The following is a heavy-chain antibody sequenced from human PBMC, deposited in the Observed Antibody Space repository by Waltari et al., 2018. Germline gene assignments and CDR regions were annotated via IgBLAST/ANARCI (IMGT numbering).Heavy chain of an antibody. J-gene: IGHJ4*02. V-gene: IGHV3-9*01. Sequence: EGQLVESGGGLVQPGMSLRLSCAASGFSIDNYALHGGRQAPGKGLEWVSGIGLNSASRGTANSVRGPFIISRDNAKKSLYLQMDSLRPEDTALYYCVANIASSGNYGFSDHWGQGTLVTVSS. CDR2: IGLNSASR. D-gene: IGHD3-22*01. CDR3: VANIASSGNYGFSDH. CDR1: GFSIDNYA.